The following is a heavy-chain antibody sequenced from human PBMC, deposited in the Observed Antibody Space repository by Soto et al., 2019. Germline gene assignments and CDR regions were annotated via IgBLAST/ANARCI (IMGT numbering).Heavy chain of an antibody. V-gene: IGHV3-7*01. CDR1: GFTFSSYW. CDR2: IKQDGSEK. J-gene: IGHJ4*02. D-gene: IGHD6-25*01. Sequence: EVQLVESGGGLVPPGGSLRLYCAGAGFTFSSYWMSWVRQAPGKGLEWVANIKQDGSEKYYVDSVNGRFTISRDNAKNSLYLQMHSLRVEDTAVYYSAREKRANGYFDYWGQGTLVAVSP. CDR3: AREKRANGYFDY.